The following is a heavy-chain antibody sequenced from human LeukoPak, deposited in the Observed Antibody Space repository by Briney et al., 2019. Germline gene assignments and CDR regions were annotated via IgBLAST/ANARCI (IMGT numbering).Heavy chain of an antibody. V-gene: IGHV4-30-4*01. Sequence: SQTLSLTCTVSGGSISSGDYYWSWIRQPPGKGLEWIGYIYYSGSTYYNPSLKSRVTISVDTSKNQFPLKLSSVTAADTAVYYCARDGMTTVTPSHYYGMDVWGQGTTVTVSS. D-gene: IGHD4-17*01. CDR1: GGSISSGDYY. J-gene: IGHJ6*02. CDR2: IYYSGST. CDR3: ARDGMTTVTPSHYYGMDV.